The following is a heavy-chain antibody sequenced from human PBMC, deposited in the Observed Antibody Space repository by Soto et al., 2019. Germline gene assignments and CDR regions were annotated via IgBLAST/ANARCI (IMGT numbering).Heavy chain of an antibody. CDR1: DDFISSYY. D-gene: IGHD3-9*01. J-gene: IGHJ6*02. Sequence: SEILSLTCTVSDDFISSYYWNWVRQPAGKGLEWIGRVSTNGATNYNPSLESRVTMSVDTSKNQFSLKLTSVTAADTAVYFCARAGYEILTGSYAMDVWGQGTTVTVSS. CDR3: ARAGYEILTGSYAMDV. CDR2: VSTNGAT. V-gene: IGHV4-4*07.